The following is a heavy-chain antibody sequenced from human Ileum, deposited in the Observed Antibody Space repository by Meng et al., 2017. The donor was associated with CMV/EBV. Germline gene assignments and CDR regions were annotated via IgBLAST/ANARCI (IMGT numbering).Heavy chain of an antibody. CDR1: FPSFG. J-gene: IGHJ4*02. D-gene: IGHD2-2*02. CDR3: ARDLRPFCSTTSCYTASDH. V-gene: IGHV1-18*01. Sequence: FPSFGISWVRQAPGQELEWMGWIYIYNGDTDYAQKFQDRVTMTTDTSTSTAYMELKSLGSDDTAVYYCARDLRPFCSTTSCYTASDHWGQGTLVTVSS. CDR2: IYIYNGDT.